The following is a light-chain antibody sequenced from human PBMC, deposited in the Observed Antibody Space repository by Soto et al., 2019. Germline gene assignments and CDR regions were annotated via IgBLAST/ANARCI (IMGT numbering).Light chain of an antibody. CDR3: QQTYSTPYT. CDR2: AAS. Sequence: DIQMTQSPSSLSASVGDRVTITCRASQSISSYLNWYQQKPGKAPKLLIYAASSLQSGVPSRFSGSGSGTDFTLTISSLQPEDCATYYCQQTYSTPYTVGQGPKLEIK. J-gene: IGKJ2*01. CDR1: QSISSY. V-gene: IGKV1-39*01.